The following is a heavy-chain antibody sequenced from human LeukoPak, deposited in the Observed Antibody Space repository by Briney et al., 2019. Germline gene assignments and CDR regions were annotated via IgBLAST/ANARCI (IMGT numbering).Heavy chain of an antibody. D-gene: IGHD2-8*01. V-gene: IGHV4-59*08. CDR1: GGSISSYY. Sequence: KTSETLSLTCTGSGGSISSYYWSWIRQPPGKGLEWIGYIYYSGSTNYNPSLKSRVTISVDTSKNQFSLKLSSVTAADTAVYYCARVEFVVLMVYAIRYNWFDPWGQGTLVTVSS. CDR3: ARVEFVVLMVYAIRYNWFDP. CDR2: IYYSGST. J-gene: IGHJ5*02.